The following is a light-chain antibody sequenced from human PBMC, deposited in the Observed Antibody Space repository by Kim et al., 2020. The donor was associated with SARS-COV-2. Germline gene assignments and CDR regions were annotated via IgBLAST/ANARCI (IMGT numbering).Light chain of an antibody. Sequence: VSPGQTPSIAGSGDKLGDKYACWYQQKPGQSPVLVIYQDSKRPSGIPGRFSGANSGNTATLTVGGTQAMDEADYYCQAWDSSTAVVFGGGTQLTVL. V-gene: IGLV3-1*01. J-gene: IGLJ2*01. CDR1: KLGDKY. CDR2: QDS. CDR3: QAWDSSTAVV.